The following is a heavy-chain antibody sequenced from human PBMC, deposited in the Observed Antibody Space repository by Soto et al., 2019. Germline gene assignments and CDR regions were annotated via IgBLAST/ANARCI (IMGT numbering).Heavy chain of an antibody. D-gene: IGHD2-15*01. CDR3: VRDYSDGSGRFDY. J-gene: IGHJ4*02. Sequence: QVQLVESGGGVVQPGTSLRLSCAASGITFSAYAMHWVRQAPGKGLEWVARISYDASASSNADSVKGRFTISRDKSRSTLSLQMNSVRTEDTAIYYCVRDYSDGSGRFDYWGQGALVTVSS. V-gene: IGHV3-30-3*01. CDR2: ISYDASAS. CDR1: GITFSAYA.